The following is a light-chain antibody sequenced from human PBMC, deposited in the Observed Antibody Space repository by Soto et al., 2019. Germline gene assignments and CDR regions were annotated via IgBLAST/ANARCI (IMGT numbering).Light chain of an antibody. V-gene: IGLV2-8*01. CDR2: EVS. Sequence: QSALTQPPSASGSPGQSVTISCTGTSSDVGGYKYVSWYQQHPGKAPKLMIYEVSQRPSGVPDRFSGSKSGNTASLTVSGLQAEDEADYHCSSYTTIKTVVFGGGTKLTVL. CDR1: SSDVGGYKY. CDR3: SSYTTIKTVV. J-gene: IGLJ2*01.